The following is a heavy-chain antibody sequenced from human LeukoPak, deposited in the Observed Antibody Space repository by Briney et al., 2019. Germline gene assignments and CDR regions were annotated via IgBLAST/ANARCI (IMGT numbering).Heavy chain of an antibody. CDR3: ARAPGYSYGYLSDYYYMDV. Sequence: GGSLRLSCAASGFTVSSNYMSWVRQAPGKGLEWVSVIYSGGSTYYADSVKGRFTISRDNAKNSLYLQMNSLRAEDTAVYYCARAPGYSYGYLSDYYYMDVWAKGPRSPSP. CDR2: IYSGGST. D-gene: IGHD5-18*01. V-gene: IGHV3-66*01. J-gene: IGHJ6*03. CDR1: GFTVSSNY.